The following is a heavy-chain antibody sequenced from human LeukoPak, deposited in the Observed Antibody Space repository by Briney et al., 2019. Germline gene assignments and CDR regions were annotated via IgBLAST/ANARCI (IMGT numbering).Heavy chain of an antibody. CDR1: GYTFTSYY. Sequence: ASVKVSCKASGYTFTSYYMHWVRQAPGQGLEWMGIINPSGGSTSYAQKFQGRVTMTRDKSISTAYLQWSSLEASDTAMYYCARGYYYDSSGYFPFDYWGQGTLVTVSS. D-gene: IGHD3-22*01. CDR3: ARGYYYDSSGYFPFDY. V-gene: IGHV1-46*01. CDR2: INPSGGST. J-gene: IGHJ4*02.